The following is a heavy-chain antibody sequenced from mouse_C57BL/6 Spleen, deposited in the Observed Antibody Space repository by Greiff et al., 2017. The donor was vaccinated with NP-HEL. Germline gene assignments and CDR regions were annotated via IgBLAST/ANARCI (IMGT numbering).Heavy chain of an antibody. CDR1: GFTFSSYA. V-gene: IGHV5-4*01. CDR3: AREVGRGAMDY. D-gene: IGHD4-1*01. CDR2: ISDGGSYT. J-gene: IGHJ4*01. Sequence: EVMLVESGGGLVKPGGSLKLSCAASGFTFSSYAMSWVRQTPEKRLEWVATISDGGSYTYYPDNVKGRFTISRDNAKNNLYLQMSHLKSEDTAMYYCAREVGRGAMDYWGQGTSVTVSS.